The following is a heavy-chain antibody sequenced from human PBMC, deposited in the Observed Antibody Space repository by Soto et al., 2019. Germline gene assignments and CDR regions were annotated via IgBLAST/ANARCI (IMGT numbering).Heavy chain of an antibody. CDR1: GFTFSKYG. CDR2: ISGTESST. Sequence: EVQLLESGGGLVQPGGSLRLSCAASGFTFSKYGMNWVRQAAGKGLEWVSAISGTESSTYYADSVKGRFTISRDTSKNTLYLHMTSLRAEDTAVYYCAKDAYYGSGSYYYFDSWGQGTLVTLSS. V-gene: IGHV3-23*01. D-gene: IGHD3-10*01. J-gene: IGHJ4*02. CDR3: AKDAYYGSGSYYYFDS.